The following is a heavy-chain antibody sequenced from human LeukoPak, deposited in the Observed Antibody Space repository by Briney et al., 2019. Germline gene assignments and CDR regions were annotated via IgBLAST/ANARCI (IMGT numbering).Heavy chain of an antibody. J-gene: IGHJ4*02. CDR2: ISWTGGRT. Sequence: PGGSLRLSCAASGFSSSSYAMSWVRQAPGKGLEWVSTISWTGGRTYYADSVKGRFTISRDNSKDTLSLQMNSLRAEDTAVYYCAKDPSVDSGRFDYWGQGTLVSVLS. CDR3: AKDPSVDSGRFDY. CDR1: GFSSSSYA. V-gene: IGHV3-23*01.